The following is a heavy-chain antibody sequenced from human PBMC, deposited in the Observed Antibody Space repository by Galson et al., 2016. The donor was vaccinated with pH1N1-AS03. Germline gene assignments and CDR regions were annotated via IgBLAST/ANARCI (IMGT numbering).Heavy chain of an antibody. CDR2: ISYDGSHI. Sequence: SLRLSCADSGPTFSYYPMHWVRQAPGKGLEWVAVISYDGSHITCANSVKGRFTISRDHSKNTLYLQMTTLRTEDTAVYYCAKEVQRRLPFWGQGTLVIVSS. D-gene: IGHD1-1*01. V-gene: IGHV3-30-3*01. J-gene: IGHJ4*02. CDR1: GPTFSYYP. CDR3: AKEVQRRLPF.